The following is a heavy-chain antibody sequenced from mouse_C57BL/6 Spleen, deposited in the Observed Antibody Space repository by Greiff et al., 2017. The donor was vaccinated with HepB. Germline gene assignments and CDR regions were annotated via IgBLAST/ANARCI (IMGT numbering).Heavy chain of an antibody. Sequence: QVQLQQPGAELVMPGASVKLSCKASGYTFTSYWMHWVKQRPGQGLEWIGEIDPSDSYTNYNHKFKGKSTLTVDKSSSTAYMQLSSLTSEDSAVYYCARGYYGSSYPYYFDYWGQGTTLTVSS. CDR3: ARGYYGSSYPYYFDY. D-gene: IGHD1-1*01. V-gene: IGHV1-69*01. J-gene: IGHJ2*01. CDR1: GYTFTSYW. CDR2: IDPSDSYT.